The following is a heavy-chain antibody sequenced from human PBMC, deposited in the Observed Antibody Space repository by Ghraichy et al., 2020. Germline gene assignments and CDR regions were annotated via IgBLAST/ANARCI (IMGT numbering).Heavy chain of an antibody. J-gene: IGHJ6*02. CDR1: GGSISSYY. CDR3: ARFLSFRDYSNSFLYYGMDV. CDR2: IYYSGST. V-gene: IGHV4-59*08. D-gene: IGHD4-11*01. Sequence: SETLSLTCTVSGGSISSYYWSWIRQPPGKGLEWIGYIYYSGSTNYNPSLKSRVTISVDTSKNQFSLKLSSVTAADTAVYYCARFLSFRDYSNSFLYYGMDVWGQGTTVTVSS.